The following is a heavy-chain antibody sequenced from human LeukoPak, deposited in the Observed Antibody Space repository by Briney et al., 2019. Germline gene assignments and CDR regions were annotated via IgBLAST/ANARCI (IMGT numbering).Heavy chain of an antibody. Sequence: PGGSLRLSCAASGFTFRTYDMSWVRQAPGKGLEWVSLISGDGGSTYYGAPVKGRFPISRANSKNSLYLQMNSLRTEDTALYYCAKEYSYGTGDYYYYGMDVWGQGTTVTVSS. J-gene: IGHJ6*02. CDR3: AKEYSYGTGDYYYYGMDV. D-gene: IGHD5-18*01. V-gene: IGHV3-43*02. CDR2: ISGDGGST. CDR1: GFTFRTYD.